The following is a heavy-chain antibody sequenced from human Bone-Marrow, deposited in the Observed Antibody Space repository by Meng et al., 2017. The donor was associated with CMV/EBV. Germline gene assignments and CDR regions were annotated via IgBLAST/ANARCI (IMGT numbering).Heavy chain of an antibody. CDR3: ARTESSSPHFDY. J-gene: IGHJ4*02. CDR1: GFTVSNNY. V-gene: IGHV3-66*02. Sequence: GESLKISCAASGFTVSNNYMHWVRQAPGKGLEWVSVIYSGGSTYYADSVKGRFTISRDNSKNTLYLQLNSLRAEDTAVYYCARTESSSPHFDYWGQGKLVTVSS. CDR2: IYSGGST. D-gene: IGHD6-6*01.